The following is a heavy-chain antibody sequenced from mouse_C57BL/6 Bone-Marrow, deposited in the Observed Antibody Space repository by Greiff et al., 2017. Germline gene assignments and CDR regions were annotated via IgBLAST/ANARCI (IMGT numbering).Heavy chain of an antibody. J-gene: IGHJ3*01. CDR3: ARSARFAY. CDR1: GYTFTSYW. Sequence: QVQLQQPGAELVKPGASVKLSCKASGYTFTSYWMHWVKQRPGQGLEWIGMIHPNRGSTNYNEKFKSKATLTVDKSSSTAYMQLSSLTAEDAAVYYCARSARFAYWGQGTLVTVSA. V-gene: IGHV1-64*01. CDR2: IHPNRGST.